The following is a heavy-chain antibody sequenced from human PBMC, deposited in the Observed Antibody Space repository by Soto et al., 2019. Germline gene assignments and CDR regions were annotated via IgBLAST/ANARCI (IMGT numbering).Heavy chain of an antibody. D-gene: IGHD5-12*01. CDR2: ITAGGFNT. Sequence: EVQLLESGGDSVQPGGSLRLSCVASGFTFSNDDLSWVRQASGKGLEWVSAITAGGFNTYYADSVKGRFTISRDNSKNTLYLQMNSLRAEDTAVYYCAKNIGGFSGYANFDYWGQGTLVTVSS. V-gene: IGHV3-23*01. CDR1: GFTFSNDD. J-gene: IGHJ4*02. CDR3: AKNIGGFSGYANFDY.